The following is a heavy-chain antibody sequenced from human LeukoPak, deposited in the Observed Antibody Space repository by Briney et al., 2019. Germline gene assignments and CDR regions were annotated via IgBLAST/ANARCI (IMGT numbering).Heavy chain of an antibody. CDR2: ISGSGGRT. CDR1: GITLSNYG. V-gene: IGHV3-23*01. CDR3: AKRGVVIRVILVGFHKEAYYFDS. J-gene: IGHJ4*02. Sequence: PGGSLRLSCAVSGITLSNYGMSWVRQAPGKGLEWVAGISGSGGRTNYADSVKGRFTISRDNPKNTLYLQMSSLRAEDPAVYFCAKRGVVIRVILVGFHKEAYYFDSWGQGALVTVSS. D-gene: IGHD3-22*01.